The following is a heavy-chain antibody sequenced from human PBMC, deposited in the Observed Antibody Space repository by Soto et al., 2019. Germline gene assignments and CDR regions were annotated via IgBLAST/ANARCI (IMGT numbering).Heavy chain of an antibody. D-gene: IGHD1-7*01. J-gene: IGHJ5*02. CDR3: ARTESGTFDP. CDR2: IYHSGST. CDR1: GGSISSGGYS. V-gene: IGHV4-30-2*01. Sequence: QLQLQESGSGLVKPSQTLSLTCAVSGGSISSGGYSWSWIRQPPGKGLEWIGYIYHSGSTYYNPSLTSRVTISVDRSKNRLSLKLSAVYDADTDVYYGARTESGTFDPWGQGTLVTVSS.